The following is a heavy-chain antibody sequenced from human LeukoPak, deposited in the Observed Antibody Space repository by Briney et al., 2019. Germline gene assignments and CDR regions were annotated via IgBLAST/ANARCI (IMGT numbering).Heavy chain of an antibody. Sequence: GGSLRLSCAASGFTFSSYSMNWVRQAPGKGREWVSSISSSSYIYYADSVKGRFTISRDNAKNSLYLQMNSLRAEDTAVYYCARGHRWLAYIDYWGQGTLVTVSS. CDR3: ARGHRWLAYIDY. CDR1: GFTFSSYS. V-gene: IGHV3-21*01. D-gene: IGHD3-22*01. J-gene: IGHJ4*02. CDR2: ISSSSYI.